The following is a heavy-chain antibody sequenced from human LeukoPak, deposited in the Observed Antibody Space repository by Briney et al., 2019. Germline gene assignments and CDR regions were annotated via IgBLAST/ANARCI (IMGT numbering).Heavy chain of an antibody. Sequence: PSETLSLTYAVDGGSFSGYYCSWTRLPPGEGLKWLGEINNRGGTNYNPSLKSRVTISVDTSTIQFSLKLSSVTAADTDVYYCARGRGIAAAVYGFGQPIQHWGQGTLVTVSS. D-gene: IGHD6-13*01. CDR2: INNRGGT. J-gene: IGHJ1*01. CDR1: GGSFSGYY. V-gene: IGHV4-34*01. CDR3: ARGRGIAAAVYGFGQPIQH.